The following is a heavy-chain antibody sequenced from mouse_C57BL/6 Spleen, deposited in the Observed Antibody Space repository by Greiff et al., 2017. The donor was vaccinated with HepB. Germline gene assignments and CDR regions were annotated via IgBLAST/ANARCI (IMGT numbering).Heavy chain of an antibody. Sequence: VQLQQPGAELVKPGASVKLSCKASGYTFTSYWMHWVKQRPGQGLEWIGMIHPNSGSTNYNEKFKSKATLTVDKSSSTAYMQLSSLTSEDSAVYYCARDELRLRFAYWGQGTLVTVSA. D-gene: IGHD3-2*02. CDR3: ARDELRLRFAY. V-gene: IGHV1-64*01. CDR1: GYTFTSYW. CDR2: IHPNSGST. J-gene: IGHJ3*01.